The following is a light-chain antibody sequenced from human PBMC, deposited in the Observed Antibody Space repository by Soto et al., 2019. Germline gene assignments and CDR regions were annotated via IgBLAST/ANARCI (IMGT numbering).Light chain of an antibody. V-gene: IGKV3-15*01. J-gene: IGKJ1*01. Sequence: IVLTQSPATLSVSPGERATLSCRASQSVSSNLAWHQQRPGQAPRLLIYRASTRATGGPARFSGSGSGTEFTLTISSLQSEDFAVYYCHQRHSWPRTFGQGTKVDIK. CDR2: RAS. CDR3: HQRHSWPRT. CDR1: QSVSSN.